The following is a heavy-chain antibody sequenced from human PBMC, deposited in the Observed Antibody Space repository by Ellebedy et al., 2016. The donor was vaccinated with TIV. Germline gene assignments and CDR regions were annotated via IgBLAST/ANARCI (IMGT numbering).Heavy chain of an antibody. CDR2: ISSNGGST. CDR1: GFTFSRNA. Sequence: GGSLRLSCSASGFTFSRNAMHWVRQAPGKGLEYVSAISSNGGSTYYADSVKGRFTISRDNSKNTLYLRMSSLRAEDTAVYYCVKDRYSSSQGDFDYWGQGTLVTVSS. D-gene: IGHD6-13*01. J-gene: IGHJ4*02. CDR3: VKDRYSSSQGDFDY. V-gene: IGHV3-64D*09.